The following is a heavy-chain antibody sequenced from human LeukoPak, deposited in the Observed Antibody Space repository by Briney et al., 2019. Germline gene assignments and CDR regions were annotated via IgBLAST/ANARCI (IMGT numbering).Heavy chain of an antibody. CDR2: ISYDGSNK. CDR3: AKDRGYSYGYFDY. D-gene: IGHD5-18*01. Sequence: GGSLRLSCAASRFTFSSYGMHGVRQAPGDGLEWVALISYDGSNKYYTDSVKGRFTISRDNSKNTLYLQMDSLRAEDTAVYYCAKDRGYSYGYFDYWGQGTLVTVSS. V-gene: IGHV3-30*18. CDR1: RFTFSSYG. J-gene: IGHJ4*02.